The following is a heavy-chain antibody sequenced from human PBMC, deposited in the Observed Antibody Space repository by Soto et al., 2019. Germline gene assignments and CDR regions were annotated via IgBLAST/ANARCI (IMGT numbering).Heavy chain of an antibody. CDR1: GYTFTSYY. Sequence: GASVKVSCKASGYTFTSYYMHWVRQAPGQGLEWMGIINPSGGSTSYAQKFQGRVTMTRDTSTSTVYMELSSLRSEDTAVYYCARVGPVGGYYYGMDVWGQGTTVTVSS. D-gene: IGHD1-26*01. V-gene: IGHV1-46*01. CDR3: ARVGPVGGYYYGMDV. J-gene: IGHJ6*02. CDR2: INPSGGST.